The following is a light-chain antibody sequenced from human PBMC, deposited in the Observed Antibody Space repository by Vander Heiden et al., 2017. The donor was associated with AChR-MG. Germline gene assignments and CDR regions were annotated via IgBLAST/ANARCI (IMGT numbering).Light chain of an antibody. CDR2: GAS. Sequence: IVLTQSPGTLSSSPGEWATLSCRASQIDTYNSLARYQQKPAQAPRLLIYGASSRATGIPDRFSGNGYEKEFTLTVTRMDPEDFAMYYCQLYCGSKGYIYDHWTKPEL. CDR3: QLYCGSKGYI. CDR1: QIDTYNS. J-gene: IGKJ2*01. V-gene: IGKV3-20*01.